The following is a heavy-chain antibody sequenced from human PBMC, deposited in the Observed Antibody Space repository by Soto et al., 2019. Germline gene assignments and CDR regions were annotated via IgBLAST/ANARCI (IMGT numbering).Heavy chain of an antibody. J-gene: IGHJ4*02. Sequence: SGGSLRLSCAASGFTFSSYAMHWVRQAPGKGLEWVAVISYDGSNKYYADSVKGRFTISRDNSKNTLYLQMNSLRAEDTAVYYCATSQHIVVVTGIDYWGQGTLVTVSS. CDR1: GFTFSSYA. CDR2: ISYDGSNK. D-gene: IGHD2-21*02. V-gene: IGHV3-30-3*01. CDR3: ATSQHIVVVTGIDY.